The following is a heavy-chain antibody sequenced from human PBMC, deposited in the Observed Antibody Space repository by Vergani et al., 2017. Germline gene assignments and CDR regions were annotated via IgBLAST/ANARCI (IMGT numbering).Heavy chain of an antibody. J-gene: IGHJ5*02. D-gene: IGHD6-19*01. CDR1: GGSISSYY. CDR2: IYYSGST. Sequence: QVQLQESGPGLVKPSETLSLTCTVSGGSISSYYWSWIRQPPGKGLEWIGYIYYSGSTNYNPSLKSRVTISVDTSKNQFSLTLSSVTAADTAVYYCARDREAVAGNXFDPWGQGTLVTVSS. V-gene: IGHV4-59*01. CDR3: ARDREAVAGNXFDP.